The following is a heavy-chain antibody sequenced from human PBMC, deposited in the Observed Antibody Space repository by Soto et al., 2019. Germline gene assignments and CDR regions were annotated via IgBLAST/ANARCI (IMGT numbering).Heavy chain of an antibody. CDR3: AKEGGTGESTLRYRYEH. Sequence: QVQLVESGGGVVQPGRSLRLSCAVSGVTFSDFGMHWVRQAPGKGLEWVAVISYDGSVQYYADSVKGRFTISRDNARNTLYLQMNSLRADDTALYYCAKEGGTGESTLRYRYEHWGQGTPVTVSS. V-gene: IGHV3-30*18. CDR2: ISYDGSVQ. J-gene: IGHJ4*02. CDR1: GVTFSDFG. D-gene: IGHD5-18*01.